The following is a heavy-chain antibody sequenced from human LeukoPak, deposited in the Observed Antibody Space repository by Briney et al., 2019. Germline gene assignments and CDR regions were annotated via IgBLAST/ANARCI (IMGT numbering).Heavy chain of an antibody. J-gene: IGHJ1*01. CDR2: INHSGST. Sequence: PSETLSLTCAVYGGSFSGYYWSWIRQPPGKGLEWIGEINHSGSTNYNPSLKSRVTISVDTSKNQFSLKLSSVTAADTAVYYCGRGSRGLRTFAQGGGGTLVTLST. V-gene: IGHV4-34*01. CDR1: GGSFSGYY. CDR3: GRGSRGLRTFAQ. D-gene: IGHD1-14*01.